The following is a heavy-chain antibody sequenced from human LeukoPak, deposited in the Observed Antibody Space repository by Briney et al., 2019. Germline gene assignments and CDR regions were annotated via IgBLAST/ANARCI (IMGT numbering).Heavy chain of an antibody. CDR2: IGSKANSDAT. J-gene: IGHJ6*02. V-gene: IGHV3-73*01. CDR1: GFTFSASS. Sequence: HPGGSLRLSCAASGFTFSASSIHWVRQASGKGLDWVGRIGSKANSDATAYAASVKGRFSISRDESKSTAYLQMNSLKTEDTAVYYCTRVQPHLYYFGMDVWGQGTTVTVSS. CDR3: TRVQPHLYYFGMDV.